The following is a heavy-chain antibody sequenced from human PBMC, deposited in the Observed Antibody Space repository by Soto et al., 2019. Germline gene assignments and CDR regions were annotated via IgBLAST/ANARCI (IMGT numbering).Heavy chain of an antibody. CDR2: IYHSGST. Sequence: PXETRSLTCAVAGCSISSSSKWSWVRQPPVKGLEWIGEIYHSGSTNYNPSLKSRVTISVDKSKNQFSLKLSSVTAADTAVYYCARGEWGSSGWYDAFDIWGQGTMVTVSS. D-gene: IGHD6-19*01. CDR3: ARGEWGSSGWYDAFDI. V-gene: IGHV4-4*02. CDR1: GCSISSSSK. J-gene: IGHJ3*02.